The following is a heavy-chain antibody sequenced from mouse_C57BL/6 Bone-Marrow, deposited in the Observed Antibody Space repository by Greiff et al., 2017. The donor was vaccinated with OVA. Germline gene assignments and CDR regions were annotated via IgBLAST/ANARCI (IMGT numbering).Heavy chain of an antibody. J-gene: IGHJ2*01. CDR2: IYPGSGST. CDR3: ALNWAYFDY. D-gene: IGHD4-1*01. V-gene: IGHV1-55*01. Sequence: QVHVKQPGAELVKPGASVKMSCKASGYTFTSYWITWVKQRPGQGLEWIGDIYPGSGSTNYNEKFKSKATLTVDTSSSTAYMQLSSLTSEDSAVYYCALNWAYFDYWGQGTTLTVSS. CDR1: GYTFTSYW.